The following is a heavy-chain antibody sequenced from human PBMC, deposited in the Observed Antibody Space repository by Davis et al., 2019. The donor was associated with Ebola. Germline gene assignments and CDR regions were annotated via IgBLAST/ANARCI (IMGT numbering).Heavy chain of an antibody. Sequence: HSQTLSLTCAISGDSVSINRGAWNWIRQSPSRGLEWLGRTYYNSRWYIDYAMSVKGRITINPDTSKNQFSLQLNSVTPEDTAVYYCTRGWLRTGMDVWGKGTTVTVSS. CDR2: TYYNSRWYI. CDR3: TRGWLRTGMDV. V-gene: IGHV6-1*01. CDR1: GDSVSINRGA. D-gene: IGHD5-12*01. J-gene: IGHJ6*04.